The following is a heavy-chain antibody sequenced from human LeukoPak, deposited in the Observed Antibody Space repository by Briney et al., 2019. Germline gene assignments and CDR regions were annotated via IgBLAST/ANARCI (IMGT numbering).Heavy chain of an antibody. CDR2: ISSSGGST. V-gene: IGHV3-23*01. D-gene: IGHD3-10*01. Sequence: GGSLRLSCAASGFTFSSYSMNWVRQAPGKGLEWVSSISSSGGSTYYADCVRGRFTISRDNSKNTLYLQMNSLRAEDTAIYCCAKDLVTGSLDYWGQGTLVTVSS. CDR3: AKDLVTGSLDY. J-gene: IGHJ4*02. CDR1: GFTFSSYS.